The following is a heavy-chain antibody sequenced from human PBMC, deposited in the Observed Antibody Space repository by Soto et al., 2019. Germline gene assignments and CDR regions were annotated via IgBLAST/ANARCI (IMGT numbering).Heavy chain of an antibody. D-gene: IGHD6-19*01. CDR3: ARETDSQWDY. CDR2: ISSSGSNT. J-gene: IGHJ4*02. CDR1: RFPFSNYY. V-gene: IGHV3-11*05. Sequence: QVQLVESGGGLVKPGGSLRLSCAASRFPFSNYYMRWVRQAPGKGLEWIAAISSSGSNTAHAGSVKDRFTISRDNSKNSLYLQMNSRRDEDTAGYYCARETDSQWDYWGQGILVPVSS.